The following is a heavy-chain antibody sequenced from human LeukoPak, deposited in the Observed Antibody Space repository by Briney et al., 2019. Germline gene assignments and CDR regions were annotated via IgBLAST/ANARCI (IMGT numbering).Heavy chain of an antibody. V-gene: IGHV4-59*01. J-gene: IGHJ3*02. D-gene: IGHD2-8*01. CDR1: GGSISSYY. Sequence: NPSETLSLTCTVSGGSISSYYWSWIRQPPGKGLEWIGYIYYSGSTNYNPSLKSRVTISVDTSKNQFSLNLSSVTAADTAVYYCARAVMFDAFDIWGQGTMVTVSS. CDR2: IYYSGST. CDR3: ARAVMFDAFDI.